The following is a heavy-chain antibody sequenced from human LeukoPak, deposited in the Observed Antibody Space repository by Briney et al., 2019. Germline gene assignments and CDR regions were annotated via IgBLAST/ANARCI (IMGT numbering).Heavy chain of an antibody. CDR1: GFTFSSYA. CDR2: ISGSGGST. CDR3: AKALGSGWYDGDDYFDY. D-gene: IGHD6-19*01. V-gene: IGHV3-23*01. Sequence: GGSLRLSCAASGFTFSSYAMSWVRQAPGKGLEWVSAISGSGGSTYYADSVKGRFTISRDNSKNTLYLQMNSLRAEDTAVYYCAKALGSGWYDGDDYFDYWGQGTLVTVSS. J-gene: IGHJ4*02.